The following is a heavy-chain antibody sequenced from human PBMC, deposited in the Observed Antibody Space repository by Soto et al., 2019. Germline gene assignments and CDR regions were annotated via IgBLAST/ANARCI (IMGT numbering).Heavy chain of an antibody. J-gene: IGHJ4*02. CDR3: AREFYYDSSGIGFDS. V-gene: IGHV4-61*08. CDR2: FYSSGSP. Sequence: SETLSLTCTVSGGSISSSGYSWSWIRQPPGKGLEWIGDFYSSGSPHHNPSLKNRVSISEDRSKNEFSLKLSSVTAADTAIYYCAREFYYDSSGIGFDSWGQGTLVTVSS. D-gene: IGHD3-22*01. CDR1: GGSISSSGYS.